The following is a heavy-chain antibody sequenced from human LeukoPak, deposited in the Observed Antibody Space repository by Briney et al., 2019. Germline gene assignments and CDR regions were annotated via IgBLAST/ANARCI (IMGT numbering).Heavy chain of an antibody. D-gene: IGHD6-13*01. CDR2: ISGSGGST. J-gene: IGHJ4*02. Sequence: TGGSLRLSCAASGFTFSSYAMSWVRQAPGKGPEWVSAISGSGGSTYYADSVKGRFTISRDNSKNTLYLQMNSLRAEDTAVYYCAKDRIAAADPSDYWGQGTLVTVSS. V-gene: IGHV3-23*01. CDR1: GFTFSSYA. CDR3: AKDRIAAADPSDY.